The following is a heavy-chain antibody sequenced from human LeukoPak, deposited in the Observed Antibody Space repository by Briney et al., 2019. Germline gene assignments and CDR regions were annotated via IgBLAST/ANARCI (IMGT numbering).Heavy chain of an antibody. Sequence: SQTLSLTCAISGDSVSSNSAAWNWLRQSPSRGLEWLGRTYYRSKWFYDYAVSLKSRITINPDTSKNQFSLQLNSVTPEDTAVYYCAKESSGYFAWGQGTLVTVSS. V-gene: IGHV6-1*01. CDR2: TYYRSKWFY. CDR3: AKESSGYFA. D-gene: IGHD3-22*01. CDR1: GDSVSSNSAA. J-gene: IGHJ5*02.